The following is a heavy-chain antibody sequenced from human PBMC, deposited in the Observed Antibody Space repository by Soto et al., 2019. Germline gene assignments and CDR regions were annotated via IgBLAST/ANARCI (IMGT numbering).Heavy chain of an antibody. J-gene: IGHJ3*02. CDR3: ARGCTNGVCPADAFDI. D-gene: IGHD2-8*01. CDR2: ISAYNGNT. V-gene: IGHV1-18*01. Sequence: QVQLVQSGAEVKKPGASVKVSCKASGYTFTSYGISWVRQAPGQGLEWMGWISAYNGNTNYAQKLKGRVTMTTDTSTSTGYMELGSLRSDDTAVYYGARGCTNGVCPADAFDIWGEGTMVAVSS. CDR1: GYTFTSYG.